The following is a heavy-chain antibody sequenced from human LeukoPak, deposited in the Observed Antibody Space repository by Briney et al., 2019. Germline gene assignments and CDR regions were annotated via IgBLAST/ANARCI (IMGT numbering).Heavy chain of an antibody. CDR3: ARGIAYDTSGYFTIQDYFDY. CDR2: INHSGST. CDR1: GGSFSGYY. D-gene: IGHD3-22*01. Sequence: PSETLSLTCAVYGGSFSGYYWSWIRQPPGKGLEWIGEINHSGSTNYNPSLKSRVTISVDTSKNQFSLKLTSVTAADTAMYFCARGIAYDTSGYFTIQDYFDYWGQGSLVTVSS. V-gene: IGHV4-34*01. J-gene: IGHJ4*02.